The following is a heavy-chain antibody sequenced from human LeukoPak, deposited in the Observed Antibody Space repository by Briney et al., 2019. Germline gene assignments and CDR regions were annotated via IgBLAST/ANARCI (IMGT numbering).Heavy chain of an antibody. CDR2: MYYSGST. V-gene: IGHV4-39*07. J-gene: IGHJ3*02. CDR1: GGSISSSSYY. D-gene: IGHD1-26*01. Sequence: PSETLSLTCTVSGGSISSSSYYWGWIRQPPGKGLEWIGSMYYSGSTYYNPSLKSRVTISVDTSKNQLSLKLSSVTAADTAVYYCATVYSGSAFDIWGQGTMVTVSS. CDR3: ATVYSGSAFDI.